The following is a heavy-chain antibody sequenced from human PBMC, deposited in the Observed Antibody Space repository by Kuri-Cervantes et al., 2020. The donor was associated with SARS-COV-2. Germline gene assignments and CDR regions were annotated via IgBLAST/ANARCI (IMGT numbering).Heavy chain of an antibody. D-gene: IGHD6-13*01. V-gene: IGHV3-30*03. CDR3: SLSSSSVYYYYMDV. CDR1: GFTFSNAW. J-gene: IGHJ6*03. Sequence: GGSLRLSCAASGFTFSNAWMSWVRQAPGKGLEWVAVISYDGSNKYYADSVKGRFTISRDNSKNTLYLQMNSLRAEDTAVYYCSLSSSSVYYYYMDVWGKGTTVTVSS. CDR2: ISYDGSNK.